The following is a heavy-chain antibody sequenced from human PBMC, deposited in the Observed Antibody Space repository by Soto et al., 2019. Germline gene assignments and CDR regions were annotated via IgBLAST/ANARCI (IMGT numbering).Heavy chain of an antibody. CDR3: AKSFFYDSSGYNNLFEY. Sequence: ASVXVSFKASCYTFTIYDINFFLQAPGQGLEWIGWISAYTVNTKYAQKLQGRVTMTTDTSTSTAYMELRSLRSDDTAVYYCAKSFFYDSSGYNNLFEYWGQGTLV. CDR1: CYTFTIYD. D-gene: IGHD3-22*01. J-gene: IGHJ4*02. CDR2: ISAYTVNT. V-gene: IGHV1-18*04.